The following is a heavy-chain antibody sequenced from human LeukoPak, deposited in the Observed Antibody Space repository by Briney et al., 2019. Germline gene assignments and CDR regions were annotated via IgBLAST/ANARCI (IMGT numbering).Heavy chain of an antibody. J-gene: IGHJ4*02. CDR3: ARVGDYNGNYYLDY. CDR1: GFTFSSYA. Sequence: PGGPLRLSCEASGFTFSSYAMHWVRQAPGKGLEWVAIISYDGSNKYYADSVKGRLTISRDNSKNTLYLQLYSLRAEDTAVYYCARVGDYNGNYYLDYWGQGILVTVSS. V-gene: IGHV3-30-3*01. CDR2: ISYDGSNK. D-gene: IGHD1-7*01.